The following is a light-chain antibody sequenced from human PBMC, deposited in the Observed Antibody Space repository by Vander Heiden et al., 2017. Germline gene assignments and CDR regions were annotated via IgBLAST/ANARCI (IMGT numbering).Light chain of an antibody. J-gene: IGLJ2*01. CDR1: SSHIGARYG. CDR2: GTP. V-gene: IGLV1-40*01. Sequence: QSVLTQPPSVSGAPGQRLIISCTGRSSHIGARYGVHWYQQLPGTAPKLPINGTPNPPAGVPDRVSRSETGTSAALASTGLQAEDEADYYCQSYDSNLSVVFGGGTKLTVL. CDR3: QSYDSNLSVV.